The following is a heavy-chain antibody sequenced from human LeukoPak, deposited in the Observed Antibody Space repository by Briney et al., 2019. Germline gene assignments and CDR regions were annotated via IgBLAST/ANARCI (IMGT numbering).Heavy chain of an antibody. V-gene: IGHV5-10-1*01. J-gene: IGHJ4*02. D-gene: IGHD2-2*01. CDR3: AISSTSPLSY. CDR2: IDPSDSYT. Sequence: GESLKISCNGSGYXFTSYWISWVRQMPGKGLVWMGRIDPSDSYTNYSPSFQGHVTISADKSISTAYLQWSSLKASDTAMYYCAISSTSPLSYWGQGTLVTVSS. CDR1: GYXFTSYW.